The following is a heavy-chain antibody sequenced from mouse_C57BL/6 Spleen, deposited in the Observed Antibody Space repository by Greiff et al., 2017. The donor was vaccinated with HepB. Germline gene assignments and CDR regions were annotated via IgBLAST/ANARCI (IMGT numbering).Heavy chain of an antibody. CDR3: APITTVVSWFAY. Sequence: EVKLQESVAELVRPGASVKLSCTASGFNIKNTYMHWVKQRPEQGLEWIGRIDPANGNTKYAPKFQGKATITADTSSNTAYLQLSSLTSEDTAIYYCAPITTVVSWFAYWGQGTLVTVSA. J-gene: IGHJ3*01. D-gene: IGHD1-1*01. V-gene: IGHV14-3*01. CDR1: GFNIKNTY. CDR2: IDPANGNT.